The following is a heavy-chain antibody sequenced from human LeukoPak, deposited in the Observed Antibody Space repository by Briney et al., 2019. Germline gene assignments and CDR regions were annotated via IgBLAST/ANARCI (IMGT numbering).Heavy chain of an antibody. Sequence: ASVKVSCKASGYTFTSYYMHWVRQAPGHGLEGMGIINPSGGSTSYAQKFQGRVTMTRDTSTSTVYIELSSLRSEDTAVYYCARDGSITIFGVVNNFDYWGQGTLVTVSS. V-gene: IGHV1-46*01. CDR2: INPSGGST. J-gene: IGHJ4*02. CDR3: ARDGSITIFGVVNNFDY. D-gene: IGHD3-3*01. CDR1: GYTFTSYY.